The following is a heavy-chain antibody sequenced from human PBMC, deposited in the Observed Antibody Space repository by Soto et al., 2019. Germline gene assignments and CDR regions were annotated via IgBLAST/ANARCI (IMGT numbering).Heavy chain of an antibody. V-gene: IGHV1-69*13. CDR2: IIPIFGTA. D-gene: IGHD6-13*01. CDR3: ARDRYSSSWYYFDY. Sequence: ASVKASCKVSGGTFNSYAISWLRQAPGEGLEWMGGIIPIFGTANYAQKFQGRVTFTADESTSTAYMELSSLRSEDTAMYYCARDRYSSSWYYFDYWGQGTLVTVSS. J-gene: IGHJ4*02. CDR1: GGTFNSYA.